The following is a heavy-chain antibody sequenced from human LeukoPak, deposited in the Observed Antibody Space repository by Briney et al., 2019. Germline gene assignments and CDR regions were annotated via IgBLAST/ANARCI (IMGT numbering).Heavy chain of an antibody. V-gene: IGHV3-9*01. CDR3: AKASSGWPRYGMDV. CDR1: GFTFDDYA. CDR2: ISWNSGSI. J-gene: IGHJ6*02. Sequence: PGGSLRLSCAASGFTFDDYAMPWVRQAPGKGLEWVSGISWNSGSIGYADSVKGRFTISRDNAKNSLYLQMNSLRAEDTALYYCAKASSGWPRYGMDVWGQGTTVTVS. D-gene: IGHD6-19*01.